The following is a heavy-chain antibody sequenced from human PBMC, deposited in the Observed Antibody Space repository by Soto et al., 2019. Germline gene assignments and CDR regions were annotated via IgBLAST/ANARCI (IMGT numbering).Heavy chain of an antibody. CDR3: ARDDPTDCSNGVCSFFYNHDMDV. D-gene: IGHD2-8*01. Sequence: ASVKVSCKASGYSFTDYHIHWVRQAPGQGLEWLGLINPKSGGTSTAQKFQGWVTMTTDTSISTASMELTRLTSDDTAIYYCARDDPTDCSNGVCSFFYNHDMDVWGQGTTVTVSS. J-gene: IGHJ6*02. CDR1: GYSFTDYH. V-gene: IGHV1-2*04. CDR2: INPKSGGT.